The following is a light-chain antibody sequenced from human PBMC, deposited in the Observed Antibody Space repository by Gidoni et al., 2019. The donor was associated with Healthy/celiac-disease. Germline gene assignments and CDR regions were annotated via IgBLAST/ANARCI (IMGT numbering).Light chain of an antibody. V-gene: IGKV1-39*01. CDR3: QQSYSTPWT. CDR2: AAS. CDR1: QRISSY. J-gene: IGKJ1*01. Sequence: DIQMTQSPSSLSASVGDRVTITCRASQRISSYLNWYQQKPGKAPKLLIYAASSLQSGVPSRFSGSGSGKDFTLTISSLQPEDFATYYCQQSYSTPWTVGQGTKVEIK.